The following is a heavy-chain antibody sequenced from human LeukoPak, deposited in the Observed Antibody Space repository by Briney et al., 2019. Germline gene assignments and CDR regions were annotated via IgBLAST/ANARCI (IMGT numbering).Heavy chain of an antibody. CDR3: ASDTYYYDSSGYYYGGY. V-gene: IGHV4-34*01. D-gene: IGHD3-22*01. Sequence: SETLSLTCAVYGGYFSGYYWSWIRQPPGKGLECIGEINHSGSTNYNPSLKSRVTISVDTSKNQFSLKLSSVTAADTAVYYCASDTYYYDSSGYYYGGYWGQGTLVTVSS. J-gene: IGHJ4*02. CDR1: GGYFSGYY. CDR2: INHSGST.